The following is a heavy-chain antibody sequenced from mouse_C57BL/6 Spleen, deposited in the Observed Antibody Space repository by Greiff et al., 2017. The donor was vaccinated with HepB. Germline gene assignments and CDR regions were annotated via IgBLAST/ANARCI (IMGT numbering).Heavy chain of an antibody. Sequence: VQLQQSGAELARPGASVKLSCKASGYTFTSYGISWVKQRTGQGLEWIGEIYPRSGNTYYNEKFKGKATLTADKSSSTAYMELRSLTSEDSAVYFCARDYGTVVAKNYFDYWGQSTTLTVSS. CDR3: ARDYGTVVAKNYFDY. V-gene: IGHV1-81*01. CDR1: GYTFTSYG. CDR2: IYPRSGNT. J-gene: IGHJ2*01. D-gene: IGHD1-1*01.